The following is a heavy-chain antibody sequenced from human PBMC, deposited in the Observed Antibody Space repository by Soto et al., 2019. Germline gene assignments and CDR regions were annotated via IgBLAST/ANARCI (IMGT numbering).Heavy chain of an antibody. Sequence: GGSLRLSCAASGFTFSSYWMSWVRQAPGKGLEWVANIKQDGSEKYYVDSVKGRFTISRDNAKNSLYLQMNSLRAEDTAVYYCAKRRGLLWFGELLSRNDAFDIWGQGTMVTVSS. V-gene: IGHV3-7*01. D-gene: IGHD3-10*01. J-gene: IGHJ3*02. CDR3: AKRRGLLWFGELLSRNDAFDI. CDR2: IKQDGSEK. CDR1: GFTFSSYW.